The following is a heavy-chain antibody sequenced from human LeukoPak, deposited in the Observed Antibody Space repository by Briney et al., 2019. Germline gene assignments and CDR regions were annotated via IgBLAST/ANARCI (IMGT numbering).Heavy chain of an antibody. J-gene: IGHJ5*02. CDR2: ISYDGSNK. D-gene: IGHD3-10*01. CDR1: GFSFSTYG. V-gene: IGHV3-30*03. CDR3: ARSLGLYYYGSSEAWFDP. Sequence: GGSLRLSCAASGFSFSTYGMHWVRQAPGKGLEWVAIISYDGSNKYYADSVKGRFTISRDNSKNTLYLQMNSLRAEDTAVYYCARSLGLYYYGSSEAWFDPWGQGTLVTVSS.